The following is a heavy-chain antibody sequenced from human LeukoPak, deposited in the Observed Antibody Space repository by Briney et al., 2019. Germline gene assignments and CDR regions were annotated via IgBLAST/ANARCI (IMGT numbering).Heavy chain of an antibody. CDR2: ISYDGSNK. CDR3: AKDFDHSGYSPPYFDY. CDR1: GFTFSSYG. Sequence: GGSLRLSCAASGFTFSSYGMHWVRQAPGKGLEWVAVISYDGSNKYYADSVKCRFTISRDNSKNTLYLQMNSLRAEDTAVYYCAKDFDHSGYSPPYFDYWGQATLVTVSS. V-gene: IGHV3-30*18. J-gene: IGHJ4*02. D-gene: IGHD5-12*01.